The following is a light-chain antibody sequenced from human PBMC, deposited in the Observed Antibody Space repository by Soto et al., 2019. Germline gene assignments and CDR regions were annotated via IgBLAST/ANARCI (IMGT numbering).Light chain of an antibody. Sequence: QPVLTQPPSVSGAPGQTVTMSCTGSSSNFGGGYDVHWYQQLPGTAPKLLIYGSTNRPSGVPARFSGSKSGNTASLTISGLQAEDEADYYCSSYSSSSIGVFGGGTKLTVL. CDR2: GST. CDR1: SSNFGGGYD. J-gene: IGLJ3*02. V-gene: IGLV1-40*01. CDR3: SSYSSSSIGV.